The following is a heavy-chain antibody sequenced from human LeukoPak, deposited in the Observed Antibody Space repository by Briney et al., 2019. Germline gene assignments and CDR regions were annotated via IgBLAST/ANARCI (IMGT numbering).Heavy chain of an antibody. CDR3: ARGRLFYYMDV. CDR1: GGSLNDYF. CDR2: IYYRGDT. J-gene: IGHJ6*03. Sequence: SETLSLTCTVSGGSLNDYFWDWIRQAPGKGLEWIGNIYYRGDTNYNPSLKGRLTVSPDTSKNHFSLKLTSVTAADTAVYYCARGRLFYYMDVWGEGTTVTVSS. V-gene: IGHV4-59*01. D-gene: IGHD2/OR15-2a*01.